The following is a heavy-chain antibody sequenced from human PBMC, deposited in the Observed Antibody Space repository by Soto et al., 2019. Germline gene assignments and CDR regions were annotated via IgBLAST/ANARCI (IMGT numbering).Heavy chain of an antibody. CDR3: AKPLAVDFDY. CDR1: GFTFSSHA. J-gene: IGHJ4*02. CDR2: ISGNGGST. V-gene: IGHV3-23*01. Sequence: VQLLESGGGLVQPGGSLRLSCAASGFTFSSHAMMWVRQAPGKGLEWVSAISGNGGSTYYADSVKGRFTISRDNSKNTLYLQMNSLRAEDTAIYYCAKPLAVDFDYWGQGTLVTVSS. D-gene: IGHD6-19*01.